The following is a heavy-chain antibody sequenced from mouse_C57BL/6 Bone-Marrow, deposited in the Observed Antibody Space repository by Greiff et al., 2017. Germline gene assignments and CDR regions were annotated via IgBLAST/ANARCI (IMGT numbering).Heavy chain of an antibody. CDR2: IRSKSNNYAT. CDR3: VRGRQLRLRRAY. D-gene: IGHD3-2*02. Sequence: EVKLMESGGGLVQPKGSLKLSCAASGFSFNTYAMNWVRQAPGKGLEWVARIRSKSNNYATYYAGSVKDRFTISRDDSESMLYLQMNNLKTEDTAMYYCVRGRQLRLRRAYWGQGTLVTVSA. J-gene: IGHJ3*01. CDR1: GFSFNTYA. V-gene: IGHV10-1*01.